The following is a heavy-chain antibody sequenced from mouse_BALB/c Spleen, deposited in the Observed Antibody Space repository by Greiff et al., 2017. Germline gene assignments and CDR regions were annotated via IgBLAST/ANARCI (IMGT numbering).Heavy chain of an antibody. D-gene: IGHD1-2*01. Sequence: VKLVESGAELAKPGASVKMSCKASGYTFTSYWMHWVKQRPGQGLEWIGYINPSTGYTEYNQKFKDKATLTADKSSSTAYMQLSSLTSEDSAVYYCARYYGQAWFAYWGQGTLVTVSA. V-gene: IGHV1-7*01. CDR3: ARYYGQAWFAY. CDR2: INPSTGYT. J-gene: IGHJ3*01. CDR1: GYTFTSYW.